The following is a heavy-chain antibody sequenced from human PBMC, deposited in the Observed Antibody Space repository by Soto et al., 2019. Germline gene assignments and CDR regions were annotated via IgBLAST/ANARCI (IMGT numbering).Heavy chain of an antibody. CDR1: GFTFSSYA. CDR2: ISYDGSNK. D-gene: IGHD5-18*01. J-gene: IGHJ4*02. Sequence: RGSLRLSCAASGFTFSSYAMHWVRQAPGKGLEWVAVISYDGSNKYYADSVKGRFTISRDNSKNTLYLQMNSLRAEDTAVYYCARDQKDTAMVKFRGVFLWLGVQGTLVTVSS. V-gene: IGHV3-30-3*01. CDR3: ARDQKDTAMVKFRGVFLWL.